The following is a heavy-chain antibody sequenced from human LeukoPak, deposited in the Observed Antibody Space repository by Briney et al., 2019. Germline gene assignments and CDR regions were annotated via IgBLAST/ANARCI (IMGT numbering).Heavy chain of an antibody. CDR2: ISWSSSTI. Sequence: GGSLRLSCVASGFTFENHAMHWVRLSPGKGLEWVSGISWSSSTITYVDSVKGRFTISRDNAKSSLFLQMNSLRPDDTAFYYCTRDASGFGECPDHWGQGTLVTVSS. V-gene: IGHV3-9*01. D-gene: IGHD3-10*01. J-gene: IGHJ4*02. CDR1: GFTFENHA. CDR3: TRDASGFGECPDH.